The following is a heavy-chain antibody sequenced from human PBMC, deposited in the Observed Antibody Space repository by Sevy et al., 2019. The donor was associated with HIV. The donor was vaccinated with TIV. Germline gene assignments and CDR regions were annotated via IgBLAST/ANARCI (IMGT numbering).Heavy chain of an antibody. D-gene: IGHD2-2*01. J-gene: IGHJ6*02. Sequence: GGSLRLSCAASGFTFSDYYMSWIRQAPGKGLEWVSYISSSGSTIYYADSVKGRFTISRDNAKNSLYLQMNSLRAEDTAVYYCAREDIVVVPAAIYYYYGMDVWGQGTTVTVSS. V-gene: IGHV3-11*04. CDR2: ISSSGSTI. CDR1: GFTFSDYY. CDR3: AREDIVVVPAAIYYYYGMDV.